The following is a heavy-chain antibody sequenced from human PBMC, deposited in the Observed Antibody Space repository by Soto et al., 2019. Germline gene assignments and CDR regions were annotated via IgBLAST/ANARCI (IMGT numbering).Heavy chain of an antibody. D-gene: IGHD6-13*01. CDR3: ARDPPPIAAAEDPYYYGMDV. V-gene: IGHV1-3*01. J-gene: IGHJ6*02. CDR2: INAGNGNT. CDR1: GYTFTIYA. Sequence: ASVKASCKASGYTFTIYAMHWVRQAPGQRREWMGWINAGNGNTKYSQKFQGRVTITRDTSASTAYMELSSLRSEDTAVYYCARDPPPIAAAEDPYYYGMDVWGQGTTVTVSS.